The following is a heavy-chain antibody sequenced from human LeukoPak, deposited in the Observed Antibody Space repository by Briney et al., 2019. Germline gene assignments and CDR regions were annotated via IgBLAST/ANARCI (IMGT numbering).Heavy chain of an antibody. CDR1: GGSISSYY. D-gene: IGHD3-22*01. CDR2: IYYSGGT. V-gene: IGHV4-59*01. Sequence: SETLSLTCTVSGGSISSYYWSWIRQPPGKGLEWIGYIYYSGGTNYNPSLKSRVTISVDTSKNQFSLKLSSVTAADTAVYYCARAGNGYYDSSGYYNYWGQGTLVTVSS. J-gene: IGHJ4*02. CDR3: ARAGNGYYDSSGYYNY.